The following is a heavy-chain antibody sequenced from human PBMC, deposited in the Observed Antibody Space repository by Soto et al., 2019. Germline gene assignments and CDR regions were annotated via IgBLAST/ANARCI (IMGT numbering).Heavy chain of an antibody. D-gene: IGHD2-21*02. J-gene: IGHJ3*02. CDR1: GGSVSSNNW. CDR2: IYHSGSA. CDR3: ARVPGVVVSADDAFDI. V-gene: IGHV4-4*02. Sequence: QVQLQESGPGLVKPSGTLSLTCAVSGGSVSSNNWWSWVRQSPGKGLEWMGEIYHSGSAHYNPSLKSRATISLDKSKNLFSLRLTSVTAADTAVYYCARVPGVVVSADDAFDIWGPRTRVIVSS.